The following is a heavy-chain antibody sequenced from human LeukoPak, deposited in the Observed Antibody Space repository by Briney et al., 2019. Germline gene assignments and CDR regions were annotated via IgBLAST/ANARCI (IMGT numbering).Heavy chain of an antibody. D-gene: IGHD6-13*01. CDR3: ARQAPQGSSSWNV. Sequence: SETLSLTCTVSGGSISSSSYYWGWIRQPPGKGLEWIGSIYYSGSTYYNPSLKSRVTISVDTSKNQFSLKLSSVTAADTAVYYCARQAPQGSSSWNVWGQGTQVTVSS. CDR2: IYYSGST. V-gene: IGHV4-39*01. J-gene: IGHJ4*02. CDR1: GGSISSSSYY.